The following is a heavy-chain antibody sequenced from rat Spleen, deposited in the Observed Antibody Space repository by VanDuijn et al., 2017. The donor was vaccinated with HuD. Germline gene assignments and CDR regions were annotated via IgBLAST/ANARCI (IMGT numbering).Heavy chain of an antibody. V-gene: IGHV5-29*01. D-gene: IGHD1-2*01. CDR1: GFTFNNYV. Sequence: EVQLVESDGGLVQPGRSLKLSCAASGFTFNNYVMTWVRPAPTEGLEWVATLSYDGISTYYRDSVKGRFTLSRDNAKNTQSLQMDSLRSEDTATYYCTRHGIVAISTAHYSDYWGQGIMVTVSS. CDR2: LSYDGIST. J-gene: IGHJ2*01. CDR3: TRHGIVAISTAHYSDY.